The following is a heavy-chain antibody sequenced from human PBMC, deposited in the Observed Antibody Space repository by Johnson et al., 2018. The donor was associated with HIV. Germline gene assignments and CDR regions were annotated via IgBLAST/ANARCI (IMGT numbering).Heavy chain of an antibody. CDR3: ARGGVWNDFDAFDI. CDR1: GFTFSSYG. D-gene: IGHD1-1*01. V-gene: IGHV3-30*19. Sequence: QVQLVESGGGVVQPGRSLRLSCAASGFTFSSYGMHWVRQAPGKGLEWVAVIWYDGSNKYYADSVKGRFTISRDNSKNTLYLQMNSLRAEDTAVYYCARGGVWNDFDAFDIWGQGTMVTVSS. J-gene: IGHJ3*02. CDR2: IWYDGSNK.